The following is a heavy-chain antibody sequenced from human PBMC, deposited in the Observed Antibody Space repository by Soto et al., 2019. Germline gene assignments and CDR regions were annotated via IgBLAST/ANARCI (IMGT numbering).Heavy chain of an antibody. D-gene: IGHD2-2*01. CDR1: GFSFNSYG. CDR3: ARDQLGLYGMDV. V-gene: IGHV3-33*01. CDR2: IWYDGDNK. J-gene: IGHJ6*02. Sequence: QVQLVESGGGVVQPGRSLRLSCAASGFSFNSYGMHWVRQAPGKGLEWVAIIWYDGDNKYYVDSVKGRFTISRDNSKNTLYLQMNSLRAEDTAVYYFARDQLGLYGMDVWGQGTTVAVSS.